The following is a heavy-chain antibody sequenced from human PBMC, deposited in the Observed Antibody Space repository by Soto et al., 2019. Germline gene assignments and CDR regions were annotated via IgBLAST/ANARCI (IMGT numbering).Heavy chain of an antibody. CDR3: ATPGSGYYDY. D-gene: IGHD3-3*01. J-gene: IGHJ4*02. Sequence: VVPMRLSNAASGLNFSNYGMSWVSQAPGKGLEWVSAVSGSGGSTYYADSVKGRFTISRDNSKNTLYLQMNSLRAEDTAVYYCATPGSGYYDYWGQRTLVTGSS. V-gene: IGHV3-23*01. CDR1: GLNFSNYG. CDR2: VSGSGGST.